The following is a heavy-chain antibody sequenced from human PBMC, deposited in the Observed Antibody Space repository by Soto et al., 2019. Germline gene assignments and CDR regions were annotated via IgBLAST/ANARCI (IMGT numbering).Heavy chain of an antibody. V-gene: IGHV3-23*01. D-gene: IGHD6-13*01. CDR3: AKDGAYSSSWYGGWFDP. CDR2: ISGSGGST. J-gene: IGHJ5*02. CDR1: GFTFSSYA. Sequence: GGSLRLSCAASGFTFSSYAMSWVRQAPGKGLEWVSAISGSGGSTYYADSVKGRFTISRDNSKNTLYLQMNSLRAEDTAVYYCAKDGAYSSSWYGGWFDPWGQGTLVTVSS.